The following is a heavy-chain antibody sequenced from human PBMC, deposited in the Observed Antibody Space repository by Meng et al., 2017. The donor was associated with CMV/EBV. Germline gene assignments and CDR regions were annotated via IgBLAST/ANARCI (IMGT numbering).Heavy chain of an antibody. D-gene: IGHD3-9*01. J-gene: IGHJ4*02. CDR3: TRDYAKDYDILTGYYRFGFFDY. CDR1: GFTFGDYA. Sequence: GESLKISRTASGFTFGDYAMSWVRQAPGKGLEWVGFIRSKAYGGTTEYAASVKGRFTISRDDSKSIAYLQMNRLKTEDTAVYYCTRDYAKDYDILTGYYRFGFFDYWGQGTLVTVSS. CDR2: IRSKAYGGTT. V-gene: IGHV3-49*04.